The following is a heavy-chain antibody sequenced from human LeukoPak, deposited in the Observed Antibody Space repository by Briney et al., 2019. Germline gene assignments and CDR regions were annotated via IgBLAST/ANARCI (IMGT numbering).Heavy chain of an antibody. J-gene: IGHJ4*02. D-gene: IGHD2-21*02. V-gene: IGHV3-66*01. CDR2: MYTGGGR. Sequence: SGGSLRLSCAASGFSVSNYYMSWVRQPPGKGLEWVSVMYTGGGRYYGDSVKGRFTISRDNSKNTVFLQMNSLRVEDTALYYCTRGQSYCGADCYSDWGQGPLITVSS. CDR3: TRGQSYCGADCYSD. CDR1: GFSVSNYY.